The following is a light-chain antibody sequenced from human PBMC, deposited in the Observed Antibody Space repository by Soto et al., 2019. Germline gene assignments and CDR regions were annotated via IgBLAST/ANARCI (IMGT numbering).Light chain of an antibody. Sequence: QSALTQPASVSGSPGQSSTLSCTGTSSDVGGYNYVSWYQHHPGKAPKLIIYDVSNRPSGVSNPFSGSKSGNTAALTISGLQPDDEADYYCSSYTTINTCQIVLGTGTKLTVL. CDR2: DVS. CDR3: SSYTTINTCQIV. V-gene: IGLV2-14*03. CDR1: SSDVGGYNY. J-gene: IGLJ1*01.